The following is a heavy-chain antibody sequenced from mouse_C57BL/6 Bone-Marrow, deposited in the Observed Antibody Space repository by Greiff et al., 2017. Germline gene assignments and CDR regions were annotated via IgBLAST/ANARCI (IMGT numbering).Heavy chain of an antibody. CDR3: AIITTVVEGY. CDR1: GYTFTSYW. CDR2: IYPGSGST. Sequence: QVQLQQPGAELVKPGASVKMSCKASGYTFTSYWITWVKQRPGQGLEWIGDIYPGSGSTNYNEKFKSKATLTVVTSSSTAYMQLSSLTSEDSAVYYCAIITTVVEGYWGQGTTLTVSS. D-gene: IGHD1-1*01. V-gene: IGHV1-55*01. J-gene: IGHJ2*01.